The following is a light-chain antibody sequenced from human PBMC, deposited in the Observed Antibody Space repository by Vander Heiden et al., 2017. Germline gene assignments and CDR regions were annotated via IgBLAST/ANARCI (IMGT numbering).Light chain of an antibody. V-gene: IGLV7-46*01. CDR1: TGAVTNGHF. J-gene: IGLJ2*01. CDR3: LLSYSDDVV. Sequence: QAVATQQTSLTVSPGGTVTLTCGSNTGAVTNGHFPSWFQQKPGQAPKTLIYNTSNKHAWTPARFSGSLLGGKAALTLSGAQPEDEAEYYCLLSYSDDVVFGGGTKVTVL. CDR2: NTS.